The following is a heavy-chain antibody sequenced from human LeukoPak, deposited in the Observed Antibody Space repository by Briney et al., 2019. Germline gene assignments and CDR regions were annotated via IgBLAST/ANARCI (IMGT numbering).Heavy chain of an antibody. Sequence: PSETLSLTCSVSGPSLSSSSNYWGWLRQPPGTTLEWFGRIYSSRSTYYNPSLKSRVIIIIDTPKNHFSLTLSSVTAADTAVYYCARSDGYGLVGIWGQGTMVTVSS. CDR3: ARSDGYGLVGI. V-gene: IGHV4-39*07. CDR1: GPSLSSSSNY. D-gene: IGHD3-10*01. J-gene: IGHJ3*02. CDR2: IYSSRST.